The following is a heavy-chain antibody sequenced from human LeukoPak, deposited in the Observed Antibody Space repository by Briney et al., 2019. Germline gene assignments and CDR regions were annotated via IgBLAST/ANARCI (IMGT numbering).Heavy chain of an antibody. CDR1: GGSISRSSYY. J-gene: IGHJ5*02. CDR3: ARARITMVRGVTGWNWFDP. D-gene: IGHD3-10*01. Sequence: NSSETLSLTCTVSGGSISRSSYYWGWIRQPPGKGLEWIGSIYYSGSTYYNPSLKSRVTISVDTSKNQFSLKLSSVTAADTAVYYCARARITMVRGVTGWNWFDPWGQGTLVTVSS. V-gene: IGHV4-39*07. CDR2: IYYSGST.